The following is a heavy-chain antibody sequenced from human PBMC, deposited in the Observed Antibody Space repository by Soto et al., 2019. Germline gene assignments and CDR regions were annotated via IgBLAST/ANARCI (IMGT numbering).Heavy chain of an antibody. CDR1: GGSISGSTYY. V-gene: IGHV4-39*01. Sequence: SETLSLTCTVSGGSISGSTYYWAWIRQPPGKGPEWIGSIYYSGSAYDNPALKSRVNISVDTSKNQFSLKLTSLTAADTAVYFCARQTGGFGYYFDYWGQGALVTVSS. CDR2: IYYSGSA. J-gene: IGHJ4*02. D-gene: IGHD3-16*01. CDR3: ARQTGGFGYYFDY.